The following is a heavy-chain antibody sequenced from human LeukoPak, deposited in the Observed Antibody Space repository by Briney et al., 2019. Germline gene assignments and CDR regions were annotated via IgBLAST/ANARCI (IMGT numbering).Heavy chain of an antibody. CDR2: IYSGGST. D-gene: IGHD6-19*01. V-gene: IGHV3-66*02. Sequence: PGGSLRLSCAASGFTVSSNYMSWVRQAPGKGLEWVSVIYSGGSTYYADSVKGRFTISRDNSKNTLYLQMNSLRAEDTAVYYCASQTDSSSFDYWGQGTLVTVSS. CDR3: ASQTDSSSFDY. J-gene: IGHJ4*02. CDR1: GFTVSSNY.